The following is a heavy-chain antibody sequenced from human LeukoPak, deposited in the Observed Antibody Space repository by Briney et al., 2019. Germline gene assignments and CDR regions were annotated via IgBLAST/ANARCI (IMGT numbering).Heavy chain of an antibody. J-gene: IGHJ4*02. Sequence: PGGSLRLTCANSGFTFSAYSMNWVRQAPGKGLEWVSSISGSSIYINYADSVKGRFTISSDNAKNSLYLQMNSLRAEDTAVYYCARGNKYYDSSGYYYWGQGTLVTVSS. D-gene: IGHD3-22*01. V-gene: IGHV3-21*01. CDR1: GFTFSAYS. CDR2: ISGSSIYI. CDR3: ARGNKYYDSSGYYY.